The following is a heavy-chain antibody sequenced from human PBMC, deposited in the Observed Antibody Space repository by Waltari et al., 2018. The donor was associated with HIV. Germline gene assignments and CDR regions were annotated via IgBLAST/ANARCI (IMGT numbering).Heavy chain of an antibody. V-gene: IGHV4-38-2*01. CDR2: VFHSGST. D-gene: IGHD6-13*01. J-gene: IGHJ4*02. CDR1: HFSIRSGHY. Sequence: QVQLQESGPGLGKPSDTLSLTCAVSHFSIRSGHYWGWLRQSPGKGLEWIGRVFHSGSTFYKPSFRSRVSISVDTSKNQFSLKLTSVTAADTAVYYCARQPAPDSTWFQIYFDYWGQGTVVTVSS. CDR3: ARQPAPDSTWFQIYFDY.